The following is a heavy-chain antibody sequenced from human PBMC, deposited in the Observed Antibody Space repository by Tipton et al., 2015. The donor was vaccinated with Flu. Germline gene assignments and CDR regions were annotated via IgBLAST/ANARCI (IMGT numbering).Heavy chain of an antibody. Sequence: TLSLTCAVYGGSFSGYYWSWIRQPPGKGLEWIGEFNHSGSTNYNPSLKSRVTISADTSKNQFSLKLSSVTAADTAVYYGASKVANWGVWEPLDFWGQGTLVTVSS. V-gene: IGHV4-34*01. CDR3: ASKVANWGVWEPLDF. CDR2: FNHSGST. J-gene: IGHJ4*02. D-gene: IGHD7-27*01. CDR1: GGSFSGYY.